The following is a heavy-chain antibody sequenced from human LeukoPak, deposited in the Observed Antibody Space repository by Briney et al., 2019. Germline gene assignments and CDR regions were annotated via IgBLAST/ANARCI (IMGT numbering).Heavy chain of an antibody. CDR2: ISWNSGSI. CDR3: AKGINSGYSSSWPFDY. V-gene: IGHV3-9*01. Sequence: GRSLRLSCAASGFTFDDYAMHWARQAPGKGLEWVSGISWNSGSIGYADSVKGRFTISRDNAKNSLYLQMNSLRAEDTALYYCAKGINSGYSSSWPFDYWGQGTLVTVSS. J-gene: IGHJ4*02. CDR1: GFTFDDYA. D-gene: IGHD6-13*01.